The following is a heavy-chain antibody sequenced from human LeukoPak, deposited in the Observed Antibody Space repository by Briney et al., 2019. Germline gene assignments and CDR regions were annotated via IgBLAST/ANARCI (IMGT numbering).Heavy chain of an antibody. CDR3: ARDGSGYDTDY. CDR2: INHSGST. Sequence: SETLSLTCAVYGGSFSGYYWSWIRQPPGKGLEWIGEINHSGSTSYNPSLKSRVTISVDTSKNQFSLKLSSVTAADTAVYYCARDGSGYDTDYWGQGTLVTVSS. D-gene: IGHD5-12*01. V-gene: IGHV4-34*01. CDR1: GGSFSGYY. J-gene: IGHJ4*02.